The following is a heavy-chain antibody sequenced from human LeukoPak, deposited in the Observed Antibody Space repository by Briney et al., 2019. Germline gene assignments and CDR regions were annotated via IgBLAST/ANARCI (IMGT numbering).Heavy chain of an antibody. CDR1: GGTFSSYA. CDR3: ARDGVSPMVATAGRFDP. J-gene: IGHJ5*02. Sequence: GSSVKVSCKASGGTFSSYAISWVRQAPGQGLEWMGRIIPILGIANYAQKFQGRVTITADKSTSTAYMELSSLRSEDTAVYYCARDGVSPMVATAGRFDPWGQGTLVTVSS. D-gene: IGHD5-12*01. CDR2: IIPILGIA. V-gene: IGHV1-69*04.